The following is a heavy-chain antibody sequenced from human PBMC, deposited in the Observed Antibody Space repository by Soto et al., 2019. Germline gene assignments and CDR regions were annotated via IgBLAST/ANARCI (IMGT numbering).Heavy chain of an antibody. D-gene: IGHD1-1*01. J-gene: IGHJ6*02. CDR3: ARQGLGARRYPYKHLDV. V-gene: IGHV3-30-3*01. Sequence: QVHLVESGGDVVQPGRSLRLSCAASGFTFRDYVIHWVRQAPGKGLEWVTLISNDETTKYIADSVKGRFTISRDNSKNTVNLQMNSLRPEDTAVYYCARQGLGARRYPYKHLDVWGQGTTVTVSS. CDR1: GFTFRDYV. CDR2: ISNDETTK.